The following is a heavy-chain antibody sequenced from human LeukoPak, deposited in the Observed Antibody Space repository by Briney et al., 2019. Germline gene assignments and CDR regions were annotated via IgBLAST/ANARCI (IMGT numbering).Heavy chain of an antibody. CDR1: GFTFSGSA. D-gene: IGHD3-22*01. V-gene: IGHV3-73*01. Sequence: GGSLRLSCAASGFTFSGSAMHWVRQASGKGLEWVGRIRSKANSYATAYAASVKGRFTISRDDSKNTAYLQMNSLKTEDTAVYYCTTMVYYCDSSGCYPFDYWGQGTLVTVSS. CDR2: IRSKANSYAT. J-gene: IGHJ4*02. CDR3: TTMVYYCDSSGCYPFDY.